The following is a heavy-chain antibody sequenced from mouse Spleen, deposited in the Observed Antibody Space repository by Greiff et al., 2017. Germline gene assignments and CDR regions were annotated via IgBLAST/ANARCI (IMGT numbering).Heavy chain of an antibody. V-gene: IGHV5-4*02. CDR3: ARDRDYDGEGYYFDY. CDR2: ISDGGSYT. D-gene: IGHD2-4*01. CDR1: GFTFSDYY. Sequence: EVQRVESGGGLVKPGGSLKLSCAASGFTFSDYYMYWVRQTPEKRLEWVATISDGGSYTYYPDSVKGRFTISRDNAKNNLYLQMSSLKSEDTAMYYCARDRDYDGEGYYFDYWGQGTTLTVSS. J-gene: IGHJ2*01.